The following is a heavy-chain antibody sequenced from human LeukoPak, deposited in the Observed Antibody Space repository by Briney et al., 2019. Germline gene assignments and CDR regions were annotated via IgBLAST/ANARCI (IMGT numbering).Heavy chain of an antibody. Sequence: GGSLRLSCAASGFTFSDYYMGWIRQAPGKGLEWVSAISGSGGSTYYADSVKGRFTISRDNSKNTLYLQMNSLRAEDTAVYYCAKVDVLSSWYFYFDYWGQGTLVTVSS. CDR2: ISGSGGST. D-gene: IGHD6-13*01. CDR1: GFTFSDYY. CDR3: AKVDVLSSWYFYFDY. V-gene: IGHV3-23*01. J-gene: IGHJ4*02.